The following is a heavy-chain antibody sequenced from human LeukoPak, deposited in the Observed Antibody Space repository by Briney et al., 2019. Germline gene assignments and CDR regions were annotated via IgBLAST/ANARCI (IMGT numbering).Heavy chain of an antibody. D-gene: IGHD5-24*01. Sequence: GESLRISCQGSGYTFGNYWIAWVRQMPGKGLESMGIIYPGDSDTRYSPSFQGQVTFSADKSISTAYLQWSSLKASDTAMYYCARLSDGYNDYWGQGTLVTVSS. CDR1: GYTFGNYW. CDR2: IYPGDSDT. J-gene: IGHJ4*02. V-gene: IGHV5-51*01. CDR3: ARLSDGYNDY.